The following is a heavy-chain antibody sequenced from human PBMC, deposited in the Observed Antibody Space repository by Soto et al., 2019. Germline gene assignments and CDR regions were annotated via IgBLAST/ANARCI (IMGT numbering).Heavy chain of an antibody. CDR3: VSRPLGRSQDC. Sequence: SETLSLTCTFLCSSISSSTHYWGWIRQSPGRGLEWIGSMFYSGSTHYNPSLKSRVTISADASTNQFSLDLSSVTAADTAVYYCVSRPLGRSQDCWGQGTLVT. D-gene: IGHD1-26*01. J-gene: IGHJ4*02. CDR1: CSSISSSTHY. CDR2: MFYSGST. V-gene: IGHV4-39*01.